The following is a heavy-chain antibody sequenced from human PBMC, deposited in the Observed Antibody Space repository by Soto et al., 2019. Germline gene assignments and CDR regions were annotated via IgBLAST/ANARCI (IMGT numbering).Heavy chain of an antibody. CDR1: GYTFTSYG. CDR3: ARGGRGHHCSGGSCFFDL. J-gene: IGHJ3*01. CDR2: ISAYNGNT. V-gene: IGHV1-18*01. D-gene: IGHD2-15*01. Sequence: QVQLVQSGAEVKKPGASVKVSCKASGYTFTSYGISWVRQAPGQGLEWMGWISAYNGNTNYAQKLQGRVTMTTDTATSTAYMELRSLRSDDTAVYYGARGGRGHHCSGGSCFFDLWGQGTMVTVSS.